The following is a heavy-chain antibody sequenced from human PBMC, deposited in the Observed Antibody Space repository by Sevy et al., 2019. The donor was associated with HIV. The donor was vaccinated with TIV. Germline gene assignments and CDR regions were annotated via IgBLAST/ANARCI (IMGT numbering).Heavy chain of an antibody. V-gene: IGHV3-15*04. CDR1: GFTFRNAW. J-gene: IGHJ6*02. CDR2: IVNDPDGGTT. CDR3: STDIVVQSGYSYDFSGINPDFSHNSGADV. D-gene: IGHD5-18*01. Sequence: GGSLRLSCVASGFTFRNAWMTWVRQVPGKGLEWVGRIVNDPDGGTTDYAAPVKGRFIISRDDSKNTLYLKMNSLKTEDTAVYYCSTDIVVQSGYSYDFSGINPDFSHNSGADVWGQGTTVTVSS.